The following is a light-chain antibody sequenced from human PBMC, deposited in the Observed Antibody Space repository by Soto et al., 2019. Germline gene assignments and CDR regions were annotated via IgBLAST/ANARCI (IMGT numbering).Light chain of an antibody. Sequence: EIVLTQSPVTLSLSPGERATRSCRAIQSVSSSYLAWYQQKPGQAPRLLIYGASSRATGIPDRFSGSGSGTDFTLTISRLEPEDFAVYYCQQYGSSPPWTFGQGTKVDIK. CDR2: GAS. CDR3: QQYGSSPPWT. V-gene: IGKV3-20*01. CDR1: QSVSSSY. J-gene: IGKJ1*01.